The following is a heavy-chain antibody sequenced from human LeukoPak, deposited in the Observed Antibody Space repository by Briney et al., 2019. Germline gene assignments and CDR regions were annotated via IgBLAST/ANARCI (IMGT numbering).Heavy chain of an antibody. D-gene: IGHD5-18*01. CDR2: INTNTGNP. CDR3: AREGYSYGSGSWTENWFDP. CDR1: GYTFTSYA. J-gene: IGHJ5*02. Sequence: ASVKVSCKASGYTFTSYAVNWVRQAPGQGLEWMGWINTNTGNPTYAQGFTGRFVFSLDTSVSTAYLQISSLKAEDTAVYYCAREGYSYGSGSWTENWFDPWGQGTLVTVSS. V-gene: IGHV7-4-1*02.